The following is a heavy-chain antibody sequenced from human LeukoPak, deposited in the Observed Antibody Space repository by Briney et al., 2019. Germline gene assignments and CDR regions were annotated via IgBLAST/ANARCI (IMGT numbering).Heavy chain of an antibody. CDR2: IKQDRSEE. Sequence: GGSLRLSCVASGFSFSSYWMTWDRQAPGKVLEWVANIKQDRSEEYYVDSVRGRFTISRDNAKNSLFLQMTSLRAEDTAVYYCAGERFDYVWGSYPTTLYYYMDVWGKGTTVTVSS. V-gene: IGHV3-7*01. J-gene: IGHJ6*03. CDR1: GFSFSSYW. D-gene: IGHD3-16*01. CDR3: AGERFDYVWGSYPTTLYYYMDV.